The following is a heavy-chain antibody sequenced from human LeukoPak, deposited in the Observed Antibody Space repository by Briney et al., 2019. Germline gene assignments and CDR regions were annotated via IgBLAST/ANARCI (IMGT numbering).Heavy chain of an antibody. Sequence: ASVKVSCKASGGTFSSYAISWVRQAPGQGLEWMGGIIPTFGTANYAQKFQGRVTITADKSTSTAYMELSSLRSEETAVYYCASEYGSGSYYNAAFDIWGQGTMVTVSS. J-gene: IGHJ3*02. CDR2: IIPTFGTA. D-gene: IGHD3-10*01. V-gene: IGHV1-69*06. CDR3: ASEYGSGSYYNAAFDI. CDR1: GGTFSSYA.